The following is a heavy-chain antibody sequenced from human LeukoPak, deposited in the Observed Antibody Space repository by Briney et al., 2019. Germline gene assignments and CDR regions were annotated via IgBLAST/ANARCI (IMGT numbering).Heavy chain of an antibody. D-gene: IGHD6-19*01. CDR2: ISAYNGNT. CDR3: ARDHLAVAGFYYYYGMDV. J-gene: IGHJ6*02. CDR1: GYTFTSYG. V-gene: IGHV1-18*01. Sequence: GASVKVSCKASGYTFTSYGISWVRQAPGQGLEWMGWISAYNGNTNYAQKLQGRVTISTAPSTSTAYMELRSLRSDDTAVYYCARDHLAVAGFYYYYGMDVWGQGTTVTVSS.